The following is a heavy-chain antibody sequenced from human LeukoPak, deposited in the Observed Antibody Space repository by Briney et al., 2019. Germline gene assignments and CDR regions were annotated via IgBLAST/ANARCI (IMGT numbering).Heavy chain of an antibody. V-gene: IGHV3-30-3*01. CDR2: ISYDGSNK. CDR3: ARELGQWPFDY. CDR1: GFTFSSYA. D-gene: IGHD6-19*01. Sequence: PGGSLRLSCAASGFTFSSYAMHWVRQAPGKGLEWVAVISYDGSNKYYADSVKGRFTISRDNSKNTLYLQMNSLRAEDTAVYYCARELGQWPFDYWGQGTLVTVSS. J-gene: IGHJ4*02.